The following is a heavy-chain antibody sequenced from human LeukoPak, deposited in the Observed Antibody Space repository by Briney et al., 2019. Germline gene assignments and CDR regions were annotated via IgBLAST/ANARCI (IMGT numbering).Heavy chain of an antibody. CDR1: GGSISSSTYY. V-gene: IGHV4-39*01. CDR3: ARGQWLARIDY. Sequence: SETLSLTCTVSGGSISSSTYYWDWIRQPPGKGLESIGSIDYSGSIYYYPSLKSRVTISVDTSKKQFSLKLSSVTAADTAVYYCARGQWLARIDYWGQGTLVTVSS. CDR2: IDYSGSI. D-gene: IGHD6-19*01. J-gene: IGHJ4*02.